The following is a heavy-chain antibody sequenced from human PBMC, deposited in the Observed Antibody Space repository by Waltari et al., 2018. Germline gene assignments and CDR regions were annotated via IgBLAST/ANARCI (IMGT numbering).Heavy chain of an antibody. Sequence: QVQLQESGPGLVKPSETLSLTCTVSGGSISSHYWSWIRQPPGKGLEWIGYIYYSGSTNYTPSLKSRVTISVDTSKNQFSLKLSSVTAADTAVYYCARDTDRPDAFDIWGQGTMVTVSS. J-gene: IGHJ3*02. CDR3: ARDTDRPDAFDI. D-gene: IGHD2-15*01. CDR2: IYYSGST. CDR1: GGSISSHY. V-gene: IGHV4-59*11.